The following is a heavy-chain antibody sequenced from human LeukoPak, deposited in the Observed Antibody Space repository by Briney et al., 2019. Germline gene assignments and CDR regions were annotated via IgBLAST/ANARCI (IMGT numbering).Heavy chain of an antibody. CDR2: ISAYNGNT. D-gene: IGHD2-15*01. V-gene: IGHV1-18*01. J-gene: IGHJ5*02. CDR3: ARVTRRGGSYNWFDP. Sequence: APVKVSCKASGYTFTSYGISWVRQAPGQGLEWMGWISAYNGNTNYAQKLQGRVTMTTDTSTSTAYMELRSLRSDDTAVYYCARVTRRGGSYNWFDPWGQGTLVTVSS. CDR1: GYTFTSYG.